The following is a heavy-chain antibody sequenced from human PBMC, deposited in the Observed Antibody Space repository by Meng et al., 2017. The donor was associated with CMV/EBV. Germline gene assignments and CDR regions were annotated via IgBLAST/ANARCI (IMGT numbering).Heavy chain of an antibody. CDR2: INPNTGGT. J-gene: IGHJ6*02. V-gene: IGHV1-2*02. CDR1: GYTFTGYY. CDR3: ARILVEPAAIYYGLDV. D-gene: IGHD2-2*01. Sequence: ASVKVSCKASGYTFTGYYIHWVRQAPGQGLEWMGWINPNTGGTNYAQKFQGRVTMTRDTSISTAYMELSRLRSDDTAVYYCARILVEPAAIYYGLDVGGQGTTVTVSS.